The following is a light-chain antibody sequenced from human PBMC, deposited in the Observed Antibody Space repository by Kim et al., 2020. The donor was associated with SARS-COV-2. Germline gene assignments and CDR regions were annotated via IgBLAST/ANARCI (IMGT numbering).Light chain of an antibody. CDR3: QQYNNWART. CDR1: QSVSSN. Sequence: VAPGERATLSCRASQSVSSNLALYQQKPGQAPRLLIYGASTRATGIPARFSGSGSGTEFTLTISSLQSEDFAVYYCQQYNNWARTFGQGTKVDIK. CDR2: GAS. V-gene: IGKV3-15*01. J-gene: IGKJ1*01.